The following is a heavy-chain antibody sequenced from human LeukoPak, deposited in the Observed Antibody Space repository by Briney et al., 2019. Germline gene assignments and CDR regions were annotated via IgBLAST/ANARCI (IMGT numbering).Heavy chain of an antibody. D-gene: IGHD1-26*01. Sequence: GGSLRLSCAASGFTFSSYSMNWVRQAPGKGLEWVSSISSSSSYIYYADSVKGRFTISRDNAKNSLYLQMNSLRAEDTAVYYCARPPRALQWERQDYWGQGTLVTVSS. CDR2: ISSSSSYI. CDR1: GFTFSSYS. CDR3: ARPPRALQWERQDY. J-gene: IGHJ4*02. V-gene: IGHV3-21*01.